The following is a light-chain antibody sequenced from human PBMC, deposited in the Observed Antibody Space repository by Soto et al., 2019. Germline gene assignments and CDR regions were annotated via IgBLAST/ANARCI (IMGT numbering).Light chain of an antibody. CDR1: SSHIGAGYE. V-gene: IGLV1-40*01. CDR3: QSYDNSLSGMV. CDR2: GNS. Sequence: QSVLTQPPSVSGAPGQRVTISCTESSSHIGAGYEVHWYQQLPRTAPKLLIYGNSNRPSGVPDRFSGSKSGTSASLAITGLQAEDEADYYCQSYDNSLSGMVFGGGTKVTVL. J-gene: IGLJ2*01.